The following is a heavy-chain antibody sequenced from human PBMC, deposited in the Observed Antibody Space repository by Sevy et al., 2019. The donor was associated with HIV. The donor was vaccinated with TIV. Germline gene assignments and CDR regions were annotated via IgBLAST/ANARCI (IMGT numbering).Heavy chain of an antibody. D-gene: IGHD4-17*01. Sequence: SVKVSCKASGGTFSSFAINWVRQAPGQGLEWMGGIIPILGIANYAQKFQGRVTITAYKSANIAYMELSSLRSEDTAVYYCARDNYGDFLGLFNLWGRGTLVTVSS. V-gene: IGHV1-69*10. CDR2: IIPILGIA. CDR3: ARDNYGDFLGLFNL. CDR1: GGTFSSFA. J-gene: IGHJ2*01.